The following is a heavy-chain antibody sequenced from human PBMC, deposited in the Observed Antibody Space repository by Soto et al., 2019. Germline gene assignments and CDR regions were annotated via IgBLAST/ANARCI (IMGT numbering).Heavy chain of an antibody. Sequence: QVQLVQSGAEVKKPGSSVKVSCKASGGTFSSYAISWVRQAPGQALEWMGGIIPIFGTAKCGQKFQGSVKITADESTSPAYMELSGLRSDDTAVYYCARDEDSSGSEYFQHWGQGTMVTVSS. D-gene: IGHD3-22*01. CDR1: GGTFSSYA. J-gene: IGHJ1*01. CDR3: ARDEDSSGSEYFQH. CDR2: IIPIFGTA. V-gene: IGHV1-69*12.